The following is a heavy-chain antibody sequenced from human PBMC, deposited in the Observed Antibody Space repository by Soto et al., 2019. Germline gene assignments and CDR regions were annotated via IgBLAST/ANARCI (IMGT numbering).Heavy chain of an antibody. CDR3: ARLYYDYV. CDR1: GFTFGTYS. Sequence: PVGSLRLSCAAYGFTFGTYSMNWVRQAAGKGLEWIAYISYDSDTIQYADSVKGRFTISRDNAKNSLYLQMNSLRDEDTAVYYCARLYYDYVWGQGTTVTVSS. CDR2: ISYDSDTI. V-gene: IGHV3-48*02. J-gene: IGHJ6*02. D-gene: IGHD3-3*01.